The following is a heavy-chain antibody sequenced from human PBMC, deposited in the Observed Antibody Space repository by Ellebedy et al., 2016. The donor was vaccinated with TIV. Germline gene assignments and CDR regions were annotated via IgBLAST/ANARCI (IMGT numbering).Heavy chain of an antibody. V-gene: IGHV4-59*01. CDR1: GGSISSYY. J-gene: IGHJ4*02. Sequence: SETLSLTXTVSGGSISSYYWSWIRQPPGKGLEWIGYIYYSGSTNYNPSLKSRVTISVDTSKNQFSLKLSSVTAADTAVYYCARGRLTPMWGQGTLVTVSS. CDR2: IYYSGST. CDR3: ARGRLTPM.